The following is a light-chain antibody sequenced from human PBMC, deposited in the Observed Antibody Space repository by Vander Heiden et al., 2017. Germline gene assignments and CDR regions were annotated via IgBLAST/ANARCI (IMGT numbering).Light chain of an antibody. CDR3: YSTDRRTNRRL. CDR1: ALSGRY. CDR2: ENT. Sequence: HELTHPPSASVSPGQTSRITCSGDALSGRYSSWYQQKSGQAPVLVMYENTRRPSGISERFSGSRSETMATLTIRGAQVEDEGDYHCYSTDRRTNRRLFGGGTKLTVL. V-gene: IGLV3-10*01. J-gene: IGLJ3*02.